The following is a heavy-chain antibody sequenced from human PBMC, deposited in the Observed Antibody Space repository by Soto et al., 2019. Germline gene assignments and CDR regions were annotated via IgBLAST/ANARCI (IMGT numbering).Heavy chain of an antibody. CDR2: AFHTGGT. CDR1: GGSISSINW. D-gene: IGHD3-10*01. V-gene: IGHV4-4*02. J-gene: IGHJ4*02. Sequence: PSETLSLTCAVSGGSISSINWWNWVRQAPGKGLEWIGEAFHTGGTNYNPSLKSRLTMSIDKSKNSFSLSLSSVTVADTAVYYCARKEYGSGYFEFWGQRIQVPVSS. CDR3: ARKEYGSGYFEF.